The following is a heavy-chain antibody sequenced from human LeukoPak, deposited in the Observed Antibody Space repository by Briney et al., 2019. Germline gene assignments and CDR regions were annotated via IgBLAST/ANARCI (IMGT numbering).Heavy chain of an antibody. CDR2: IGPSSTSI. CDR3: ARENGEAFDY. Sequence: KTGGSLRLSCAASGFTCSTNSMNWVRQAPGKGLEWVSSIGPSSTSIYYADSLKGRFTISRDNAKNSLYLQMNSLRAEDTAVYYCARENGEAFDYWGQGTLVTVSS. CDR1: GFTCSTNS. D-gene: IGHD4-17*01. J-gene: IGHJ4*02. V-gene: IGHV3-21*01.